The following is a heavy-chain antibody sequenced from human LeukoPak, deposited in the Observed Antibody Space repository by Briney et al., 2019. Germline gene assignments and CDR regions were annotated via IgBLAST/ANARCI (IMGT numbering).Heavy chain of an antibody. CDR1: GGTFSSYA. V-gene: IGHV1-69*04. Sequence: ASVKVSCKASGGTFSSYAIIWVRQAPGQGLEWMGRIIPILGIANYAQKFQGRVTITADKSTSTAYMELSSLRSEDTAVYYCARHPYYDFWSGYYTDHDAFDIWGQGTMVTVSS. J-gene: IGHJ3*02. D-gene: IGHD3-3*01. CDR2: IIPILGIA. CDR3: ARHPYYDFWSGYYTDHDAFDI.